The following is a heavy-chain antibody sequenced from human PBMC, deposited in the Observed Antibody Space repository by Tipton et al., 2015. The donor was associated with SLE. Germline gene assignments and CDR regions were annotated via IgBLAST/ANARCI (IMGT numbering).Heavy chain of an antibody. CDR3: ARMGISYGKYHFDY. CDR2: IYYDGTP. V-gene: IGHV4-59*01. Sequence: TLSLTCTVSGGPFNGYHWSWIRQSPEKGLEWIGYIYYDGTPNYNPSLQSRVTISIDTSRNQFSLKVTSVTAADTAVYYCARMGISYGKYHFDYWGQGTLVTVSS. CDR1: GGPFNGYH. J-gene: IGHJ4*02. D-gene: IGHD5-18*01.